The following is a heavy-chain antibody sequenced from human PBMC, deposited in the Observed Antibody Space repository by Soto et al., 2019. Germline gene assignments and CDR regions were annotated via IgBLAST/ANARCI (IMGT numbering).Heavy chain of an antibody. CDR2: LFGNGGGI. Sequence: AGSLRLSCASSGFTFSTYAMSWVRQAPGKGLEWVSGLFGNGGGISYGDSVKGRFTISRDNSNNMLYLQMHSLRVEDTAVYYCAKDRQPDGLWPFDHWGQGTLVTVSS. CDR3: AKDRQPDGLWPFDH. CDR1: GFTFSTYA. V-gene: IGHV3-23*01. D-gene: IGHD2-8*01. J-gene: IGHJ4*02.